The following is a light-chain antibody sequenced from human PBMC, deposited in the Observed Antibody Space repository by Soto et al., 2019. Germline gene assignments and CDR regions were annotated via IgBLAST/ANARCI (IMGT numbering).Light chain of an antibody. J-gene: IGKJ5*01. V-gene: IGKV3-11*01. CDR3: QQRSNWPIT. CDR1: QSVSNS. Sequence: EIVLTQSPATLSLSPGERATLSCWASQSVSNSLAWYHQRPGQAPRLLINDASNRATSIPARFSGSGSGTDFTLTISSLEPEDFAVYYCQQRSNWPITFSQGTRLEIK. CDR2: DAS.